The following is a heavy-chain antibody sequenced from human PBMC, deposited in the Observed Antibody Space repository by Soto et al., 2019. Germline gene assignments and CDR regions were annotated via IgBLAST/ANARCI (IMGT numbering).Heavy chain of an antibody. CDR3: ARTDYSNRYRPPYYYYGMDV. V-gene: IGHV1-69*01. CDR1: GGTFSSYA. D-gene: IGHD4-4*01. CDR2: IIPIFGTA. J-gene: IGHJ6*02. Sequence: QVQLVQSGAEVKKPGSSVKVSCKASGGTFSSYAISWVRQAPGQGLEWMGGIIPIFGTANYAQKFQGRVTIPADESTSTAYMELSSLRSEDTAVYYCARTDYSNRYRPPYYYYGMDVWGQGTTVTVSS.